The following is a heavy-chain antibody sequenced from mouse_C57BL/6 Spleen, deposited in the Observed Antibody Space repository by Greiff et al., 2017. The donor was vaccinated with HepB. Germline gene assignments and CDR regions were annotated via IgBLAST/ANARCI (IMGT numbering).Heavy chain of an antibody. V-gene: IGHV5-4*01. CDR3: ARDNPPFAY. CDR2: ISDGGSYT. CDR1: GFTFSSYA. J-gene: IGHJ3*01. Sequence: VQLKESGGGLVKPGGSLKLSCAASGFTFSSYAMSWVRQTPEKRLEWVATISDGGSYTYYPDNVKGRFTISRDNAKNNLYLQMSHLKSEDTAMYYCARDNPPFAYWGQGTLVTVSA.